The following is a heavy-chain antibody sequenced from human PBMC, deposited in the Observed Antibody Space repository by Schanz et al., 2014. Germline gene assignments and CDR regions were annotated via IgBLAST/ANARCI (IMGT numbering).Heavy chain of an antibody. CDR3: AKDHFGHYDSSGCSDCYYYGMDV. V-gene: IGHV3-30*18. CDR2: MSYDGRNK. D-gene: IGHD3-22*01. J-gene: IGHJ6*02. CDR1: GFSFSGFG. Sequence: QVQLVESGGGVVQPGRSLRLSCAGSGFSFSGFGMHWVRQAPGKGLEWVAVMSYDGRNKYFADSVKGRFTISRDNSKNTLFLQVNSLRAEDTAVYYCAKDHFGHYDSSGCSDCYYYGMDVWGQGTTVTVSS.